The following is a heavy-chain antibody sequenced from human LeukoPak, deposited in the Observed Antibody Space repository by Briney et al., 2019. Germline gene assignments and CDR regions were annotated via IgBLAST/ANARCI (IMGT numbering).Heavy chain of an antibody. CDR3: AREFLSSGDEDY. Sequence: GASVKVSCKASGYTFSDNYINWARQAPGQGPEWLGWINPKTGGIKYAQKFEGRVTMTRDTSISTAYMELTRLRSDDTAVYYCAREFLSSGDEDYWGQGTLVTVSS. CDR2: INPKTGGI. V-gene: IGHV1-2*02. J-gene: IGHJ4*02. D-gene: IGHD7-27*01. CDR1: GYTFSDNY.